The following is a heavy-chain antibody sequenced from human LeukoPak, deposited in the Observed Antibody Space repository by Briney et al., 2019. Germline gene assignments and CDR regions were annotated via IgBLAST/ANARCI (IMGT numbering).Heavy chain of an antibody. J-gene: IGHJ4*02. CDR3: ARAIAVAGQAGI. V-gene: IGHV4-34*01. D-gene: IGHD6-19*01. CDR1: GGSFSGYY. Sequence: PSETLSLTCAVYGGSFSGYYWSWIRQPPGKGLEWVGEINHSGSTNYNPALKRRVTISVATSKTQFSLKLSSVTAADTAVYYCARAIAVAGQAGIWGQGTLVTVSS. CDR2: INHSGST.